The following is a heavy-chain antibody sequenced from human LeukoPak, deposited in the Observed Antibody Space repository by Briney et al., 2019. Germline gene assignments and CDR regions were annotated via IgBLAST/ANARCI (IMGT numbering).Heavy chain of an antibody. CDR3: ARDYASEYMDV. CDR1: GFTFSDFY. Sequence: PGGSLRLSCEASGFTFSDFYMSWIRQAPGQGLEWLSYISTTGYTIYYADSVKGRFTISRDNTQNSLFLQMDSLRVEDTAVYYCARDYASEYMDVWGKGTTVTVSS. D-gene: IGHD3-16*01. V-gene: IGHV3-11*04. J-gene: IGHJ6*03. CDR2: ISTTGYTI.